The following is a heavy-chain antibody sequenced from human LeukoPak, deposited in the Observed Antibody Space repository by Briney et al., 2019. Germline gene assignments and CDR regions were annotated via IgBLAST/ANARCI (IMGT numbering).Heavy chain of an antibody. V-gene: IGHV4-34*01. J-gene: IGHJ4*02. D-gene: IGHD3-10*01. CDR3: ARRPRLLWFGELYGDYFDY. CDR1: GGSFSGYY. CDR2: INHSGST. Sequence: PSETLSLTCAVYGGSFSGYYWSWIRQPPGKGLEWIGEINHSGSTNYNPSLKSRVTISVDTSKNHFSLKLSSVTAADTAVYYCARRPRLLWFGELYGDYFDYWGQGTLVTVSS.